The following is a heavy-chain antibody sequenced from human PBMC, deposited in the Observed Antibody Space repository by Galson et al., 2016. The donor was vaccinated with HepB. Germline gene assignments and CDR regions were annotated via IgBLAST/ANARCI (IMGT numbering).Heavy chain of an antibody. CDR1: GFTLSSSA. Sequence: SLRLSCAASGFTLSSSAMTWVRQAPGRGLEWVSAITETGSFAYYADSARGRFTLSRDTSKNTVYLQMNYLRADDTALYYCGRDYPTMTDRYPYPVDVWGKGTAVTVSS. V-gene: IGHV3-23*01. CDR2: ITETGSFA. CDR3: GRDYPTMTDRYPYPVDV. D-gene: IGHD4-17*01. J-gene: IGHJ6*04.